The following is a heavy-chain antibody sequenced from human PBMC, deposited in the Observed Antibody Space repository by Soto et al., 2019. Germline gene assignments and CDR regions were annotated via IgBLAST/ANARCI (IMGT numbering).Heavy chain of an antibody. CDR3: ARRRDGYNLGYFDY. CDR1: GGSIGSGAYY. V-gene: IGHV4-31*03. CDR2: IFDSGTT. J-gene: IGHJ4*02. D-gene: IGHD5-12*01. Sequence: SETLSPTCTVSGGSIGSGAYYWSWIRLHPGEGLEWIGYIFDSGTTYYNPSLKSRATISVDTSKNQFSLKLSSVTAADTAVYYCARRRDGYNLGYFDYWGQGTLVTVSS.